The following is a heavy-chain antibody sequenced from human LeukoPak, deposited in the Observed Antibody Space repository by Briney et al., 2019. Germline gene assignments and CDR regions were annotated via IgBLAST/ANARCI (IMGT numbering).Heavy chain of an antibody. CDR3: ARGLLYGYDFWSGSLGYYMDV. V-gene: IGHV4-34*01. Sequence: PSETLSLTCAVYGGSFSGYYWSWIRQPPGKGLEWTGEINHSGSTNYNPSLKSRVTISVDTSKNQFSLKLSSVTAADTAVYYCARGLLYGYDFWSGSLGYYMDVWGKGTTVTVSS. CDR1: GGSFSGYY. J-gene: IGHJ6*03. D-gene: IGHD3-3*01. CDR2: INHSGST.